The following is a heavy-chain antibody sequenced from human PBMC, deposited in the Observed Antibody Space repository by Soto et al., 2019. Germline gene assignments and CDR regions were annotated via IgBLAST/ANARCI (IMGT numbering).Heavy chain of an antibody. CDR2: IYFSGST. J-gene: IGHJ5*02. Sequence: SETLSLTCTVSGASVNSSSYFWSWIRQPPGKGLEWIGYIYFSGSTTYNASLKSRVTISVDTSKNQFSLNLTSVTTADTAVYYCARDLNSGSYPAVEFDPWGKGTLVTVSS. D-gene: IGHD1-26*01. CDR3: ARDLNSGSYPAVEFDP. CDR1: GASVNSSSYF. V-gene: IGHV4-61*01.